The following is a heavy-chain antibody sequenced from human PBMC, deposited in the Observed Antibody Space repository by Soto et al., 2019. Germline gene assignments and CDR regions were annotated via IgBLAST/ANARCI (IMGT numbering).Heavy chain of an antibody. CDR3: SRYSSENG. CDR1: GFPFSSYA. V-gene: IGHV3-64*01. J-gene: IGHJ1*01. Sequence: EVQLVESGGGLVQPGGSLRLSCAASGFPFSSYAMHWVRQAPGKGLEYVSAISSNGVSTYYANSVKCRFTISRDNSMNALYRQMGVLGGEDMVVYCSSRYSSENGRGQATLVPACS. D-gene: IGHD2-15*01. CDR2: ISSNGVST.